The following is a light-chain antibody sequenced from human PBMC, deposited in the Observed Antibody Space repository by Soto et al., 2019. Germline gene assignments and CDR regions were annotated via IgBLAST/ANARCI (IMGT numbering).Light chain of an antibody. CDR2: AAS. J-gene: IGKJ1*01. CDR1: QSISSY. V-gene: IGKV1-39*01. Sequence: DIQMTQSPSSLSASVGARVTITCRASQSISSYLNWYQQKPGKAPKLLIYAASSLQSGVPSRFSGSGSGTDFTRTIIILQPEYFATYYCQQRYSTPCTIGQGTKWEIK. CDR3: QQRYSTPCT.